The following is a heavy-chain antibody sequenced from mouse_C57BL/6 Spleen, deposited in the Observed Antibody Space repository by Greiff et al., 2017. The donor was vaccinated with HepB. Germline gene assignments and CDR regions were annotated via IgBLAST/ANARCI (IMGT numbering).Heavy chain of an antibody. CDR3: ARSSNLYAMDY. CDR2: IYPGSGNT. J-gene: IGHJ4*01. V-gene: IGHV1-76*01. Sequence: QVQLQQSGAELVRPGASVKLSCKASGYTFTDYYINWVKQRPGQGLEWIARIYPGSGNTYYNEKFKGKATLTAEKSSSTAYMQLSSLTSEDSAVYFCARSSNLYAMDYWGQGTSVTVSS. CDR1: GYTFTDYY. D-gene: IGHD2-5*01.